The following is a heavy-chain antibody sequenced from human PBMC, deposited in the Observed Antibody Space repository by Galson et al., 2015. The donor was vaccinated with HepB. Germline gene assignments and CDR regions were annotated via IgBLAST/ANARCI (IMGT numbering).Heavy chain of an antibody. D-gene: IGHD5-24*01. CDR2: IHPGDSNT. Sequence: QSGAEVKKPGESLKISCKGSGYSFTNYWIGWVRQMPGKGLEWMGIIHPGDSNTKYSPSFQGQVTISADKSISTAYLQWSSLKASDTAIYYCARQEGDMATIGLDYWDQGTLVTVSS. V-gene: IGHV5-51*01. CDR3: ARQEGDMATIGLDY. CDR1: GYSFTNYW. J-gene: IGHJ4*02.